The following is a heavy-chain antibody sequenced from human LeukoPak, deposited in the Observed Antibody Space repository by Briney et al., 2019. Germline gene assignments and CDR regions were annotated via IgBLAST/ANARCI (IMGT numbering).Heavy chain of an antibody. Sequence: ASVKVSCKASGYTFTGYYMHWVRQAPGQGLEWMGWINPNSGGTNYAQKFQGRVTMTRDTSISTAYMELSRLRSEDTAVYYCARRTGYYYYMDVWGKGTTVTISS. J-gene: IGHJ6*03. V-gene: IGHV1-2*02. CDR3: ARRTGYYYYMDV. CDR1: GYTFTGYY. CDR2: INPNSGGT. D-gene: IGHD7-27*01.